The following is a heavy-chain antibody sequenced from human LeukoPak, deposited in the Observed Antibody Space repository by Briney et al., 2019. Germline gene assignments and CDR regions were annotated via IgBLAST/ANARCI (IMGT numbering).Heavy chain of an antibody. CDR1: GFTFSSYA. CDR2: ISGSGDST. Sequence: GGSLRLSCAASGFTFSSYAMSWVRQAPGKGLEWVSAISGSGDSTSYADSVKGRFTISRDTSKNTLYLQMNSLRAEDTAVYYCAKGHSSTWYGTDVWGEGTTVTVSS. D-gene: IGHD6-13*01. V-gene: IGHV3-23*01. CDR3: AKGHSSTWYGTDV. J-gene: IGHJ6*04.